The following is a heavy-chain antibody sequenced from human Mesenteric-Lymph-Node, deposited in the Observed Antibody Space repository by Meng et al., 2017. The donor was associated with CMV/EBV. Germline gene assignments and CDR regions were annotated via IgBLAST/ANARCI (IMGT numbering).Heavy chain of an antibody. D-gene: IGHD1-26*01. Sequence: GGSLRLSCAGSGFSFSDSYMSWVRQTPGKGLEWVAYISGDGSVIYYPDSVKGRFTISRDNPKNSVYLQMNSLRVEDTAVYYCAKSKATWGQGTLVTVSS. CDR3: AKSKAT. CDR1: GFSFSDSY. J-gene: IGHJ5*02. V-gene: IGHV3-11*01. CDR2: ISGDGSVI.